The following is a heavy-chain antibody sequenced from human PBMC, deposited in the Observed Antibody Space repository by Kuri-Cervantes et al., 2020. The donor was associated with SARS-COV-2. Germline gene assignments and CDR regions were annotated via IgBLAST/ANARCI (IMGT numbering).Heavy chain of an antibody. CDR2: VYPDDSET. V-gene: IGHV5-51*01. CDR1: GYSFPSYW. J-gene: IGHJ4*02. CDR3: ARLSGYEFDY. Sequence: GESLKISCKGSGYSFPSYWIAWVRQMPGKGLEWMGIVYPDDSETRYLPSFQGQVTMSADKSINTAYLQWHSLKASDSAMYYCARLSGYEFDYWGQGTLVTVSS. D-gene: IGHD5-12*01.